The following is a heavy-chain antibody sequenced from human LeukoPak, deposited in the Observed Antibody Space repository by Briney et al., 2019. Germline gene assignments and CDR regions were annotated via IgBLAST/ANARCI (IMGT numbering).Heavy chain of an antibody. CDR2: ISGDGRSI. CDR1: GFTFNSHA. V-gene: IGHV3-23*01. Sequence: QSGGSLRLSCEVCGFTFNSHAMSCIRHAPGKGLECVSSISGDGRSIHYADSVKGRFTMSRDNSKITLFLQMNSLRVEDTAVYYCAREWVDTSGDGDGYDYWGQGTLVTVSS. J-gene: IGHJ4*02. D-gene: IGHD3-22*01. CDR3: AREWVDTSGDGDGYDY.